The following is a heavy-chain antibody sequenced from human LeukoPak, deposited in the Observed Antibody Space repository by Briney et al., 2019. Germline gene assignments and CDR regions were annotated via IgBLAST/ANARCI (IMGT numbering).Heavy chain of an antibody. CDR3: ASTVKYYYDSSGYYYPRPDYYYGMDV. V-gene: IGHV4-30-2*01. CDR1: GGSVSSGGYS. D-gene: IGHD3-22*01. Sequence: SQTLSLTCAVSGGSVSSGGYSWSWIRQPPGKGLEWIRYIYHSGSTYYNPSLKSRVTISVDRSKNQFSLKLSSVTAADTAVYYCASTVKYYYDSSGYYYPRPDYYYGMDVWGQGTTVTVSS. CDR2: IYHSGST. J-gene: IGHJ6*02.